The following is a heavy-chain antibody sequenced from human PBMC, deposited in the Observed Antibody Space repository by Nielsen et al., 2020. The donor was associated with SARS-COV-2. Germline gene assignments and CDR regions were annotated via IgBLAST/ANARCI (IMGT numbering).Heavy chain of an antibody. V-gene: IGHV4-39*02. J-gene: IGHJ2*01. CDR3: ARLLLGYWYFDL. CDR2: IYYTGST. Sequence: SETLSLTCTVSGGSISSSSYYWGWIRQPPGKGLEWIGSIYYTGSTYYNPSLKSRVTISVDTSKNHFSLKLSSVTAADTAVYYCARLLLGYWYFDLWGRGTLVTVSS. CDR1: GGSISSSSYY. D-gene: IGHD2-15*01.